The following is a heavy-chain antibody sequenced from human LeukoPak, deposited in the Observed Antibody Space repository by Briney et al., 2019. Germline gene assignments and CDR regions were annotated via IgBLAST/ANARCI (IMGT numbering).Heavy chain of an antibody. J-gene: IGHJ4*02. V-gene: IGHV3-23*01. CDR3: AKGPTYYFDSSALKYFDY. D-gene: IGHD3-22*01. Sequence: GGSPRLSCAASGFAFSSYAMSWVRQAPGKGLEWVSAISGSGGSTYYADSVKGRFTISRDNSKNTMYLQMNSLRAEDTAVYYCAKGPTYYFDSSALKYFDYWGQGTLVTVSS. CDR2: ISGSGGST. CDR1: GFAFSSYA.